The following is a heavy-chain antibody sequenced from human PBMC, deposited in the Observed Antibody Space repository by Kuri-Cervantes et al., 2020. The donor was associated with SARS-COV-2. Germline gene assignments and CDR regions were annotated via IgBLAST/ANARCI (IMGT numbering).Heavy chain of an antibody. CDR2: IYHSGST. D-gene: IGHD2-2*02. Sequence: SETLSLTCAVSGYSISSGYYWGWIRQPPGKGLEWIGSIYHSGSTYYNPSLKSRVTISVDTSKNQFSLKLSSVTAADTAVYYCARGGGGYCSSTSCYSYYYMDVWGKGTTVTVSS. J-gene: IGHJ6*03. CDR1: GYSISSGYY. V-gene: IGHV4-38-2*01. CDR3: ARGGGGYCSSTSCYSYYYMDV.